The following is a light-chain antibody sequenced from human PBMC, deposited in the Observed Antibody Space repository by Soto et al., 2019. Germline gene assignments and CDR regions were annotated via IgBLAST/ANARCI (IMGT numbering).Light chain of an antibody. V-gene: IGKV3-20*01. CDR1: QSVSSY. J-gene: IGKJ1*01. CDR2: AAS. Sequence: EIVLTQSPGTLSLSPGERATLSCRASQSVSSYLAWYQQKPGQAPRLLINAASSRATGIPDRFSGSGSGTDFTLTISRLEPEDFAVYYCQQYGSSSWTFGQGTKVDIK. CDR3: QQYGSSSWT.